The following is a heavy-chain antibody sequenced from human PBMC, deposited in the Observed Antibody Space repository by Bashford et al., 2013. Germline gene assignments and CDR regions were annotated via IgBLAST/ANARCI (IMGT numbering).Heavy chain of an antibody. Sequence: GGSLRLSCAASGFTFSSYGMHWVRQAPGKGLEWVAVISYDGSNKYYADSVKGRFTISRDNSKNTLYLQMNSLGAEDTAVYYCAKRPEVAGCIDYWGPGEPLVTVSS. CDR2: ISYDGSNK. D-gene: IGHD6-19*01. J-gene: IGHJ4*02. CDR1: GFTFSSYG. CDR3: AKRPEVAGCIDY. V-gene: IGHV3-30*18.